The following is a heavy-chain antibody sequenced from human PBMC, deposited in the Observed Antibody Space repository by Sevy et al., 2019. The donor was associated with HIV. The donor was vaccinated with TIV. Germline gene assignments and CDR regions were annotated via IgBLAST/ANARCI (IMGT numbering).Heavy chain of an antibody. CDR2: VYFTGST. V-gene: IGHV4-39*01. Sequence: SETLSLTCSVSGGSISSSTYYWGWIRQPPGRGLEWIGSVYFTGSTYYNPSLKSRVTISVETSKNEFSLKVNSVTAADTAVYYWARLGGLRFFDWSSLNYFDYWGQGTLVTVSS. CDR1: GGSISSSTYY. D-gene: IGHD3-9*01. J-gene: IGHJ4*02. CDR3: ARLGGLRFFDWSSLNYFDY.